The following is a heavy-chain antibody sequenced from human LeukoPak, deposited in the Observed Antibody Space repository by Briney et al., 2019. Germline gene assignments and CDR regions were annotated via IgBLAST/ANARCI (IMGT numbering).Heavy chain of an antibody. CDR1: GSTFSSYS. V-gene: IGHV3-21*01. J-gene: IGHJ6*03. CDR2: ISSSSSYI. CDR3: GRAGPVTKDHFIDV. Sequence: WGSLRLSCAASGSTFSSYSMNWVRQAPGKGLEWVSSISSSSSYIYYADSVKGRFTISRDNAKNSLYLQMNSLSAEDTAVYYCGRAGPVTKDHFIDVWGKGTTVTVSS. D-gene: IGHD2-2*01.